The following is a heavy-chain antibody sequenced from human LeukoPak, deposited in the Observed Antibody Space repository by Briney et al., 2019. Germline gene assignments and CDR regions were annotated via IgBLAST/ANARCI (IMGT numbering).Heavy chain of an antibody. J-gene: IGHJ4*02. V-gene: IGHV4-4*09. CDR2: IYTSGST. Sequence: ASETLSLTCTVSGGSISSYYWSWIRQPPGNGLEWIGYIYTSGSTNYNPSLKSRVTISVDTSKNQFSLKLSSVTAADTAVYYCARINGGSLDYWGQGTLVTVSS. D-gene: IGHD1-26*01. CDR3: ARINGGSLDY. CDR1: GGSISSYY.